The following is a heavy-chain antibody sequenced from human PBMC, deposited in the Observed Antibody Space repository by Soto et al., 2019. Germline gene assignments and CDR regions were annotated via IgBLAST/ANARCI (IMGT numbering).Heavy chain of an antibody. CDR3: ARHGGPSRTGTGFGY. D-gene: IGHD1-1*01. V-gene: IGHV4-39*01. Sequence: SETLSLTCTVSGASISSSSYLWGWIRQPPGKGLEWIGSIYYSGSTYYNPSLNSRATISLDTSKNQFSLKLSSVTAADTAVYYCARHGGPSRTGTGFGYWGQGTQVTVSS. CDR2: IYYSGST. CDR1: GASISSSSYL. J-gene: IGHJ4*02.